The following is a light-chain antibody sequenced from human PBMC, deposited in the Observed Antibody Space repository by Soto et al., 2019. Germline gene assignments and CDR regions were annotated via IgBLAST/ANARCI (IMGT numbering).Light chain of an antibody. J-gene: IGKJ4*02. CDR2: AAS. CDR1: QSISIY. Sequence: EIELTQSPGSLSSSVGDRVTITCPASQSISIYLDWYQQKPGKAPKLLIYAASSLQSGVPSRFSGSGSGTDFTLTISSLQPEDFATYYCQQSNNWPRTFGERTKVDIK. CDR3: QQSNNWPRT. V-gene: IGKV1-39*01.